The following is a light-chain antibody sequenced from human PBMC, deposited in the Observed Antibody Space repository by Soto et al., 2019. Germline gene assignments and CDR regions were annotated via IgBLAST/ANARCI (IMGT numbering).Light chain of an antibody. V-gene: IGKV3-15*01. CDR3: QQYSDRFST. Sequence: EIVMTQSPATLSVSPGETATLSCRASQSVDSNLAWYQQKPGQAPRLLIYGASTRATGIPARFSGSGSGTDFTLTISSLQSEDFAVYYCQQYSDRFSTFGQGTKVDIK. J-gene: IGKJ1*01. CDR2: GAS. CDR1: QSVDSN.